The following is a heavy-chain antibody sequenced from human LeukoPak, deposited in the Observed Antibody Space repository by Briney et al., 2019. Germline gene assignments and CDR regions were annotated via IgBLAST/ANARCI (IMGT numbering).Heavy chain of an antibody. CDR1: GYTFTDYY. V-gene: IGHV1-2*02. Sequence: ASVKVSCKTSGYTFTDYYIHWVRQAPGQGPEWMGWINPKSGGTNYAQNLQGRVTMTRDTSISTAYMELSRLRSDDTAVYYCARDYERIIMVRGVPLSPQTVFDPWGQGTLVTVSS. CDR3: ARDYERIIMVRGVPLSPQTVFDP. J-gene: IGHJ5*02. CDR2: INPKSGGT. D-gene: IGHD3-10*01.